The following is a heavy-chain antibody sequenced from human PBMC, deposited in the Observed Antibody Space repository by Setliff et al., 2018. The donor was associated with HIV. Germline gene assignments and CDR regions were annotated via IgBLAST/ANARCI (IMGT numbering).Heavy chain of an antibody. V-gene: IGHV3-7*01. J-gene: IGHJ1*01. CDR1: GFTLSSYW. D-gene: IGHD5-18*01. CDR2: IKEDGSDK. CDR3: AKDAGSYSYVHEYFQH. Sequence: PGGSLRLSCAASGFTLSSYWMSWVRQAPGKGLEWVANIKEDGSDKYYVDSVKGRFTISRDNSKNTLYLQMNSLRAEDTAVYYCAKDAGSYSYVHEYFQHWGQGTLVTVSS.